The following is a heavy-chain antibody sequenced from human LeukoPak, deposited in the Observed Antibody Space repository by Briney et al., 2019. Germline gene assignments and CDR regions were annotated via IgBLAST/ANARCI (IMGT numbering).Heavy chain of an antibody. Sequence: ASVKVSCKASGYTFTSYAISWVRQAPGQGLEWRGWMSAYNGATKYAQKHQGRVTMTTDTSTSTAYVELRSLSSDDTAVYYCARDRSSSWYYFDYWGQGTLVTVSS. CDR1: GYTFTSYA. V-gene: IGHV1-18*01. J-gene: IGHJ4*02. CDR2: MSAYNGAT. CDR3: ARDRSSSWYYFDY. D-gene: IGHD6-13*01.